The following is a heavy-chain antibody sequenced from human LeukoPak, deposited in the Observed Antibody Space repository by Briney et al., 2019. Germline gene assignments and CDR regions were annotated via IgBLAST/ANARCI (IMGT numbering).Heavy chain of an antibody. D-gene: IGHD3-22*01. Sequence: GGSLRLSCAASGFSFSAYAMTWVRQAPGKGLEWVSSISGRDDRTYYADSAKGRFTISRDNSKNTLYLQMYSLRAEDTALYYCAKVAYDSYGHYYHDYFDYWGQGTLVTVSS. CDR1: GFSFSAYA. J-gene: IGHJ4*02. CDR3: AKVAYDSYGHYYHDYFDY. CDR2: ISGRDDRT. V-gene: IGHV3-23*01.